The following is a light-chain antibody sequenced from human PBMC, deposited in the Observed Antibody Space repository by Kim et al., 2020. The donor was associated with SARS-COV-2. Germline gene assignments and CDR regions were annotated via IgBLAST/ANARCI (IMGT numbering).Light chain of an antibody. V-gene: IGLV2-14*03. J-gene: IGLJ1*01. CDR3: SSYTSSRTYV. Sequence: QSALTQPASVSGSPGQSITISCTGSSGDVGGYMYVSWYQQHPGKAPKLMIYDVNYRPSGVSNRFSGSKSGNTASLTISGLQAEDEADYYCSSYTSSRTYVFGTGTKVTVL. CDR1: SGDVGGYMY. CDR2: DVN.